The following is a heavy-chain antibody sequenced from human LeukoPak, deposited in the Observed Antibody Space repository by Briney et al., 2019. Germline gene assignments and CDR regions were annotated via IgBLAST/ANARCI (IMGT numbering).Heavy chain of an antibody. D-gene: IGHD3-22*01. CDR1: GFPFSSYC. V-gene: IGHV3-48*04. J-gene: IGHJ3*01. CDR2: ISDGSDTI. CDR3: ARGPPLFLP. Sequence: PGGSLTLSCAASGFPFSSYCMNWVRQAPGRGLEWVSYISDGSDTIYYADPVRGRCTISRDNAKNSLYLQMHSLRAEDTAVYYCARGPPLFLPWGQGTMVTVSS.